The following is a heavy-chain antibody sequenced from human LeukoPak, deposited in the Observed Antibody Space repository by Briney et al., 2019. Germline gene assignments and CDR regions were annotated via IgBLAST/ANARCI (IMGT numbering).Heavy chain of an antibody. CDR2: ISYDGTNK. V-gene: IGHV3-33*06. CDR3: AKEAYRYGYFDY. Sequence: GGSLRLSCAASGFTFGSYDMHWVRQAPGKGLEWVAVISYDGTNKYYGDSVKGRITISRDNSKNTFYLQMDSLRAEDTAVYYCAKEAYRYGYFDYWGQGALVTVSS. D-gene: IGHD5-18*01. CDR1: GFTFGSYD. J-gene: IGHJ4*02.